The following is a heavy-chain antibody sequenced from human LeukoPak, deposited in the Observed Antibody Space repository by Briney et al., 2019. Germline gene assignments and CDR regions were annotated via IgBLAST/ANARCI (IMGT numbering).Heavy chain of an antibody. Sequence: GGSLRLSCAGSGFTFRNPWMSWVRQAPGKGLEWVGRIKSKTDGETADYAAPVKGRFTISRDDSKNTLYLQMNSLRAEDTAVYYCAREGISRKMDLDYWGQGTLVTVSS. D-gene: IGHD2/OR15-2a*01. J-gene: IGHJ4*02. V-gene: IGHV3-15*01. CDR3: AREGISRKMDLDY. CDR1: GFTFRNPW. CDR2: IKSKTDGETA.